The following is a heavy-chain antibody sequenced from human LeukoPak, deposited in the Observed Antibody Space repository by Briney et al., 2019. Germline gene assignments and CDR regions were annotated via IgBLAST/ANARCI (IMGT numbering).Heavy chain of an antibody. Sequence: GGSLRLSCAASGFTFSDYEINWVRQAPGKGLEWVSCISTSGSTTYYADSVKGRFTISRDNAKNSLYLQMNSLRAEDTALYYCAKSSGPTNWFDPWGQGTLVTVSS. J-gene: IGHJ5*02. V-gene: IGHV3-48*03. CDR2: ISTSGSTT. CDR3: AKSSGPTNWFDP. CDR1: GFTFSDYE. D-gene: IGHD6-6*01.